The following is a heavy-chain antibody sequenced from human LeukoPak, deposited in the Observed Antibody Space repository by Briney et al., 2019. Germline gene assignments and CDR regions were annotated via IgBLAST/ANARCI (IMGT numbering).Heavy chain of an antibody. CDR3: ARAPRIAVAGMRISGGGDY. V-gene: IGHV3-21*01. CDR2: ISSSSRYT. Sequence: PGGSLRLSCAASGFTFSTSSMNWVRRAPGKGLEWVSSISSSSRYTYYADSVKGRFTISRDNAKNSLYLQMNSLRDEDTAVYYCARAPRIAVAGMRISGGGDYWGQGTLVTVPS. CDR1: GFTFSTSS. D-gene: IGHD6-19*01. J-gene: IGHJ4*02.